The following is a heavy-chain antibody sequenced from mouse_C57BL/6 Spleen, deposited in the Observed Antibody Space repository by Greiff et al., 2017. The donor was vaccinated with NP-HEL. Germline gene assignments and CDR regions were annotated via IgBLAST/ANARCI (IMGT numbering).Heavy chain of an antibody. CDR3: ARGLGGNAMDY. D-gene: IGHD4-1*01. CDR1: GYAFSSSW. V-gene: IGHV1-82*01. CDR2: IYPGDGDT. Sequence: VKLMESGPELVKPGASVKISCKASGYAFSSSWMNWVKQRPGKGLEWIGRIYPGDGDTNYNGKFKGKATLTADKSSSTAYMQLSSLTSEDSAVYFCARGLGGNAMDYWGQGTSVTVSS. J-gene: IGHJ4*01.